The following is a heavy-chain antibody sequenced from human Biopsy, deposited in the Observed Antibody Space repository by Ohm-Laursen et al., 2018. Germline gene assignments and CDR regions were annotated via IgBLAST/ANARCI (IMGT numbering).Heavy chain of an antibody. CDR2: INPNNDNT. CDR1: GYTFTNYY. CDR3: ARGPWGLVAITATGLYFDF. D-gene: IGHD2-8*02. V-gene: IGHV1-46*01. J-gene: IGHJ4*02. Sequence: ASVKVSCKASGYTFTNYYLHWVRQAPGQGLEWMGRINPNNDNTAYAQKFQGRVTMTKDSSTSTVYMDLSSLTFDDSAIYYCARGPWGLVAITATGLYFDFWGQGSLLTVSS.